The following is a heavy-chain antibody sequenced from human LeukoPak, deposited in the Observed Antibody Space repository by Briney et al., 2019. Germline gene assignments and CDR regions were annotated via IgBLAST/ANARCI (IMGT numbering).Heavy chain of an antibody. CDR2: IKQDGSEK. D-gene: IGHD6-13*01. V-gene: IGHV3-7*01. CDR1: GFTFYNFA. CDR3: AREISSWYRTEGRFDP. Sequence: PGGSLRLSCAASGFTFYNFAMNWVRQAPGKGLEWVANIKQDGSEKSYVDSVTGRFTISRDNAKNSLYLQMNSLRAEDTAVYYCAREISSWYRTEGRFDPWGQGTLVTVSS. J-gene: IGHJ5*02.